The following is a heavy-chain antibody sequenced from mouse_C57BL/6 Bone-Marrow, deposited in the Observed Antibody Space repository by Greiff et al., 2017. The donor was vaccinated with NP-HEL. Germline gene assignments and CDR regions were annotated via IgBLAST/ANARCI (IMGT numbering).Heavy chain of an antibody. Sequence: VQLQQPGAELVKPGASVKLSCKASSYTFTSYWMHWVKQRPGQGLEWIGMIHPNSGSTNYNEKFKSKATLTVDKSSSTAYMQLSSLTSEDSAVYYCARKEGYALYAMDYWGQGTSVTVSS. CDR3: ARKEGYALYAMDY. CDR2: IHPNSGST. V-gene: IGHV1-64*01. D-gene: IGHD3-1*01. CDR1: SYTFTSYW. J-gene: IGHJ4*01.